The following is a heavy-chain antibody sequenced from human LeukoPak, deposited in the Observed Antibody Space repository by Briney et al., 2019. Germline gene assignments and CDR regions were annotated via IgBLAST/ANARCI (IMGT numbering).Heavy chain of an antibody. CDR3: ARDVSSGGQLDY. CDR1: GFTFSNYA. CDR2: IYSGGST. D-gene: IGHD1-26*01. Sequence: GGSLRLSCAASGFTFSNYAMSWVRQAPGKGLEWVSVIYSGGSTYYADSVKGRFTISRDNSKNTLYLQMNSLRAEDTAVYYCARDVSSGGQLDYWGQGTLVTVSS. V-gene: IGHV3-53*01. J-gene: IGHJ4*02.